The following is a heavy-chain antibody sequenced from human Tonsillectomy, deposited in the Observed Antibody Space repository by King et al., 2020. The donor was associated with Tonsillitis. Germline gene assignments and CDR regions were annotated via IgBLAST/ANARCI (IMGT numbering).Heavy chain of an antibody. V-gene: IGHV4-30-4*01. Sequence: QLQESGPGLVKPSQTLSLTCTVSGGSISSGDYYWSWIRQPPGKGLEWIGYIYYSGSTYYNPSLKSRVTISVDTSKNQFSLKLSSVTAADPAVYYCARAGIAAAGTEYYFDYWGQGTLVTVSS. J-gene: IGHJ4*02. CDR1: GGSISSGDYY. CDR2: IYYSGST. CDR3: ARAGIAAAGTEYYFDY. D-gene: IGHD6-13*01.